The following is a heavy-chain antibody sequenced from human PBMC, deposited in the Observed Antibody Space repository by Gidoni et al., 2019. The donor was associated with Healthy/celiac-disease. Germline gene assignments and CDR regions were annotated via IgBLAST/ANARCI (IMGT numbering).Heavy chain of an antibody. Sequence: EVQLVESGGGLVQPGRSLRLSCTASGFTFGDYAMSWVRQAPGKGLEWVGFIRSKAYGGTTEYAASVKGRFTISRDDSKSIAYLQMNRLKTEDTAVYYCHAGFGAFDYWGQGTLVTVSS. CDR1: GFTFGDYA. CDR3: HAGFGAFDY. D-gene: IGHD3-10*01. CDR2: IRSKAYGGTT. J-gene: IGHJ4*02. V-gene: IGHV3-49*04.